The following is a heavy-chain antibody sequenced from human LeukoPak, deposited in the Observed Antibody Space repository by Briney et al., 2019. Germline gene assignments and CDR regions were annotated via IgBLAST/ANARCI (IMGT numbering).Heavy chain of an antibody. J-gene: IGHJ6*02. CDR1: GLTFSSHW. V-gene: IGHV4-31*02. Sequence: LRLSCAASGLTFSSHWMHWFRQHPGKGLEWIGYIYHSGNTFYNPSLKSRVSIAVDTSRNQFSLKVTSVTAADTAVYYCASCEAPITPPPYGFDVWGQGTEVTVSS. CDR2: IYHSGNT. CDR3: ASCEAPITPPPYGFDV. D-gene: IGHD5-12*01.